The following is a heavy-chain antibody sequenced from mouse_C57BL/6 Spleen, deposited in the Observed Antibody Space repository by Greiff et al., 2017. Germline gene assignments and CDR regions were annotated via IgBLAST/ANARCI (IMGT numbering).Heavy chain of an antibody. CDR1: GYTFTSYW. V-gene: IGHV1-64*01. Sequence: QVQLQQPGAELVKPGASVKLSCKASGYTFTSYWMHWVKQRPGQGLEWIGMIHPNSGSTNYNEKFKSKATLTVDKSSSTAYMQLSSLTSEDSAVXYCARWYDYDGLAYWGQGTLVTVSA. D-gene: IGHD2-4*01. J-gene: IGHJ3*01. CDR2: IHPNSGST. CDR3: ARWYDYDGLAY.